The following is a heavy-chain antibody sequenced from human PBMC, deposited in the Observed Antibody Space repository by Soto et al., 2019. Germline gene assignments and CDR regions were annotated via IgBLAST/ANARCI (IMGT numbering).Heavy chain of an antibody. CDR1: GGTFSSYT. Sequence: QVQLVQSGAEVKKPGSSVTVSCKGSGGTFSSYTISWVRQAPGQGLEWMGGIIPIFGTANYAQKFQGRVTMTADESTNTHYMELRSLRSEDTAVYYCARGNHRWLQLWYFDLWGRGTPVTVSS. CDR2: IIPIFGTA. V-gene: IGHV1-69*12. D-gene: IGHD1-1*01. J-gene: IGHJ2*01. CDR3: ARGNHRWLQLWYFDL.